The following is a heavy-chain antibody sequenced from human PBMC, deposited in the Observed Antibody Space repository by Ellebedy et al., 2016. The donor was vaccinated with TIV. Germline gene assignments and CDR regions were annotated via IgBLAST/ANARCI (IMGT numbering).Heavy chain of an antibody. CDR3: ASHSSSSDYYYYGMDV. D-gene: IGHD6-6*01. J-gene: IGHJ6*02. V-gene: IGHV5-51*01. Sequence: GESLKISCKGSGYSFTTYWIGWVRQMPGKGLEWMGIIYPGDSDTRYSPSFQGQVTISADKSISTAYLQWSSLKASDTAMYYCASHSSSSDYYYYGMDVWGQGTTVTVSS. CDR2: IYPGDSDT. CDR1: GYSFTTYW.